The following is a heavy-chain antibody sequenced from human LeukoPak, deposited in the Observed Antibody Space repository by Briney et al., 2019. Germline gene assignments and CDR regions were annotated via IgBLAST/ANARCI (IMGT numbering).Heavy chain of an antibody. CDR1: GFTFSSYS. CDR2: ISSSGSYI. CDR3: ARGLLAGVFDY. V-gene: IGHV3-21*01. D-gene: IGHD3-22*01. Sequence: GGSLRLSCAASGFTFSSYSMNWVRQAPGKGLEWVSSISSSGSYIYYADSMQGRFTISRDNSKNSLFLQMNSLRAEDTAVYYCARGLLAGVFDYWGQGTLVTVSS. J-gene: IGHJ4*02.